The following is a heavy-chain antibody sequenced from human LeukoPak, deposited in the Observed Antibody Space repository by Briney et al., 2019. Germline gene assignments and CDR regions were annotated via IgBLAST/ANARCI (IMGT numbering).Heavy chain of an antibody. J-gene: IGHJ3*02. V-gene: IGHV3-15*01. CDR2: IKSKTDGGTT. CDR1: GFTSSNAW. CDR3: TTDRAGDAFDI. Sequence: GGSLRLSCSASGFTSSNAWMSSVRPAPGKGLEWVGRIKSKTDGGTTDYAAPVKGRFTITRDDSKNTLYRQMNSLKTEDTAVYYCTTDRAGDAFDIWGQGTMVTVSS.